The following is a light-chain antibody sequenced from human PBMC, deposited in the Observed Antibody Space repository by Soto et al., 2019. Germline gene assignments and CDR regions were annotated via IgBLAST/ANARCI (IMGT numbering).Light chain of an antibody. CDR1: SSNSGAGYD. CDR2: GNS. V-gene: IGLV1-40*01. Sequence: QSVLTQPPSVSGAPGQRVTISCTGSSSNSGAGYDVHWYQQLPGTAPKLLIYGNSNRPSGVPDRFSGSKSGTSASLAITGLQAEDEADYYCQSYDSSLSGRWVFGGGTQLTVL. CDR3: QSYDSSLSGRWV. J-gene: IGLJ3*02.